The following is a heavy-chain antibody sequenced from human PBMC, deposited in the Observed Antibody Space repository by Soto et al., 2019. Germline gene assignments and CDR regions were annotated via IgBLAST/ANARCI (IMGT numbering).Heavy chain of an antibody. CDR1: GYTFTSYG. CDR3: ARDPYDFWSGFPYNWFDP. V-gene: IGHV1-18*01. J-gene: IGHJ5*02. Sequence: QVQLVQSGAEVKKPGASVKVSCKASGYTFTSYGISWVRQAPGQGLEWMGWISSYNGNTNYAQKLQGRVTMTTDTSTSTAYMELRSLRSDDTAVYYCARDPYDFWSGFPYNWFDPWGQGTLVTVSS. D-gene: IGHD3-3*01. CDR2: ISSYNGNT.